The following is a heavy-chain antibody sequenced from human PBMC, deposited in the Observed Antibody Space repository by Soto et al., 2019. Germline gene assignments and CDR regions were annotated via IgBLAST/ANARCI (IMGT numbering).Heavy chain of an antibody. Sequence: GGSLRLSCAASEFTFRSYWMHWVRQSPGKGLVWVSRISGDGSSTTYADSVRGRFTISRDNAKNTVYLQMDSLRAEDTAVYYCARSLPGTYGAFDLWGQGTMVTVS. D-gene: IGHD1-7*01. CDR2: ISGDGSST. J-gene: IGHJ3*01. CDR3: ARSLPGTYGAFDL. CDR1: EFTFRSYW. V-gene: IGHV3-74*01.